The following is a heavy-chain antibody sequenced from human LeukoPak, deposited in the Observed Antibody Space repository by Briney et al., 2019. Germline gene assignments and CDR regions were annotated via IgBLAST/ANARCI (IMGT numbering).Heavy chain of an antibody. CDR1: GFIMSNNY. Sequence: GGSLRLSCAASGFIMSNNYMSWVRQAPGKGPEWISVIYDGGITYYTDSVKGRFTISRDDSTNTLHIQMNSLRVDDTAVYYCARDRDYSGSGSPDSWGQGTLVTVS. J-gene: IGHJ4*02. CDR2: IYDGGIT. CDR3: ARDRDYSGSGSPDS. D-gene: IGHD3-10*01. V-gene: IGHV3-66*01.